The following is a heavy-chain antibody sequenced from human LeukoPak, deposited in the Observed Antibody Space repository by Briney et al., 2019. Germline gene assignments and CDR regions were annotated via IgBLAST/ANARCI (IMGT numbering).Heavy chain of an antibody. Sequence: GGSLRLSCAASGFTLSSYAMSWVRQAPGKGLEWVSSISSSSSYIYYADSVKGRFTISRDNAKNSLYLQMNSLRAEDTAVYYCARDLEWLYPGGAFDIWGQGTMVTVSS. V-gene: IGHV3-21*04. CDR2: ISSSSSYI. D-gene: IGHD3-3*01. CDR3: ARDLEWLYPGGAFDI. J-gene: IGHJ3*02. CDR1: GFTLSSYA.